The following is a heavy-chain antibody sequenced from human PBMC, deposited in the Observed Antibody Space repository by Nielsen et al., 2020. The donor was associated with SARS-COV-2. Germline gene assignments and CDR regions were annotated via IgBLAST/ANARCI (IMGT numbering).Heavy chain of an antibody. CDR3: ASSTIFGVVWNWFDP. CDR1: GYTFTSYY. V-gene: IGHV1-46*01. CDR2: INPSGGST. J-gene: IGHJ5*02. Sequence: ASVKVSCKASGYTFTSYYMHWVRQAPGQGLEWMGIINPSGGSTNYAQKFQGRVTITADESTSTAYMELSSLRSEDTAVYYCASSTIFGVVWNWFDPWGQGTLVTVSS. D-gene: IGHD3-3*01.